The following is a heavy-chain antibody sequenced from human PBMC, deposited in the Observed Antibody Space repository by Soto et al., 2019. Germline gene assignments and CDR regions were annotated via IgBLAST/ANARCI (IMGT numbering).Heavy chain of an antibody. D-gene: IGHD2-2*01. V-gene: IGHV4-30-2*01. CDR1: GGSISSGGYS. Sequence: QLQLQESGSRLVKPSQTLSLTCAVSGGSISSGGYSWSWIRQPPGKGLEWIGYIYHSGSTYYNPSLKSRVTISVDRSKNQFSLKLSSVTAADTAVYYCASTLGYCISTSCYDLSFDYWGQGTLVTVSS. CDR2: IYHSGST. J-gene: IGHJ4*02. CDR3: ASTLGYCISTSCYDLSFDY.